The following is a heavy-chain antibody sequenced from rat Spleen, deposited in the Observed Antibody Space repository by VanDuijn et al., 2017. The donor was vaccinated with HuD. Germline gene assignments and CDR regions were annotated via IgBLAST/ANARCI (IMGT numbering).Heavy chain of an antibody. V-gene: IGHV5-22*01. CDR1: GFTFSDYY. D-gene: IGHD1-4*01. CDR3: TRDYPAPVAY. J-gene: IGHJ3*01. Sequence: EVQLVESGGGLEQPGRSLKLSCAASGFTFSDYYMAWVRQAPKKGLEWVASISYAGSSTYYGDSVKGRFTISRDNAKSTLYLQMNSLRSEDTATYYCTRDYPAPVAYWGQGTLVTVSS. CDR2: ISYAGSST.